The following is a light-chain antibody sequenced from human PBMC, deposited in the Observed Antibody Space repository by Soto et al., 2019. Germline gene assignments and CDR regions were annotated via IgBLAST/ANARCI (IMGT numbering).Light chain of an antibody. V-gene: IGLV2-14*01. CDR3: SSYTSSSTLV. CDR2: EVG. CDR1: SSDVGGYKY. J-gene: IGLJ3*02. Sequence: QSVLTQPAYVSGSPGQSITISCSGTSSDVGGYKYVSWYQQHPGKAPKLMIYEVGNRPSGVSQRFSGSKSGNTASLTIFGLQAEDEADYYCSSYTSSSTLVFGGGTKLTVL.